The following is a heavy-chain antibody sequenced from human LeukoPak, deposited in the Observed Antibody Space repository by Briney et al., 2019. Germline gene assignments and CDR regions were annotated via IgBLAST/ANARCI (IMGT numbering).Heavy chain of an antibody. CDR1: EFTFTSYW. CDR2: IKQDGSEK. CDR3: ARASTIDY. V-gene: IGHV3-7*01. Sequence: GGSLRLSCAASEFTFTSYWMTWVRQAPGKGLEWVANIKQDGSEKYYVDSVKGRFTISRDNAKNSLYLQMNSLRAEDTAVYYCARASTIDYWGQGTLVTVSS. J-gene: IGHJ4*02. D-gene: IGHD2-2*01.